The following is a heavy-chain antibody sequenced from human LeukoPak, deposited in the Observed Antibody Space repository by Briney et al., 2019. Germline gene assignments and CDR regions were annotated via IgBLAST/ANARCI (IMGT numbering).Heavy chain of an antibody. CDR3: ARTMKRGVGHYFDY. CDR2: IYYSGST. J-gene: IGHJ4*02. Sequence: SETLSLTCTVSGGSISSSSYYWGWIRQPPGKGLEWIGSIYYSGSTYYNPSLKSRVTISVDTSKNQFSLKLSSVTAADTAVYYCARTMKRGVGHYFDYWGQGTLVTVSS. D-gene: IGHD1-1*01. V-gene: IGHV4-39*01. CDR1: GGSISSSSYY.